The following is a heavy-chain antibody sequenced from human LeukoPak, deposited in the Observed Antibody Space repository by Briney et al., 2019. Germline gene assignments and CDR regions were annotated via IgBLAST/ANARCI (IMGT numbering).Heavy chain of an antibody. D-gene: IGHD3-10*01. V-gene: IGHV4-30-4*08. CDR2: IYYSGNT. CDR3: ARGVTMVRGVPPNWFDP. J-gene: IGHJ5*02. Sequence: SETLSLTCTVSGGSISSGDYYWSWIRQPPGKGLEWIGYIYYSGNTYYSPSLKSRITISVDTSKNQFSLKLSSVTAEDTAVYYCARGVTMVRGVPPNWFDPWGQGILVTVSS. CDR1: GGSISSGDYY.